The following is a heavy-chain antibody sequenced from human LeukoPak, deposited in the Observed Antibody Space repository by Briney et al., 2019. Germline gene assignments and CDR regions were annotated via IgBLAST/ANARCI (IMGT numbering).Heavy chain of an antibody. V-gene: IGHV3-21*03. CDR2: ISSSSSYI. Sequence: GGSLRLSCAASGFTFSSYSMNWVRQAPGKGLEWVSSISSSSSYIYYADSVKGRFTISRDNAKNSLYLQMNSLRAEDTAVYYCTTQYNWNSVGTFGTDYWGQETLVTVSS. J-gene: IGHJ4*02. CDR1: GFTFSSYS. CDR3: TTQYNWNSVGTFGTDY. D-gene: IGHD1-7*01.